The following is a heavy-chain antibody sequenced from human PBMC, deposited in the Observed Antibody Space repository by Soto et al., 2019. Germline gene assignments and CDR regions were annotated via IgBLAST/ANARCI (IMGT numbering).Heavy chain of an antibody. CDR3: ARVPSDPYDSSGHDAFDI. Sequence: ASVKVSCKASGYTFTSYDINWVRQATGQGLEWMGWMNPNSGNTGYAQKFQGRVTMTRNTSISTAYMELSSLRSEDMAVYYCARVPSDPYDSSGHDAFDIWGQGTMVTVSS. D-gene: IGHD3-22*01. CDR2: MNPNSGNT. V-gene: IGHV1-8*01. J-gene: IGHJ3*02. CDR1: GYTFTSYD.